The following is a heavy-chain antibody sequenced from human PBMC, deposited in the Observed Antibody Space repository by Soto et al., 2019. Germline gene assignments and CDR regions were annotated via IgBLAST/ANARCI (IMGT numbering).Heavy chain of an antibody. CDR3: ARDDDNDANALDY. CDR1: GFTFSKYG. J-gene: IGHJ4*02. CDR2: IWNDGIRK. V-gene: IGHV3-33*01. Sequence: PGGSLRLSCAASGFTFSKYGMHWVRQAPGKGLEWVALIWNDGIRKVYVDSVKGRFTISRDNSKNTLDLRMNNLRDEDTAVYYCARDDDNDANALDYWGPGTLVTVSS.